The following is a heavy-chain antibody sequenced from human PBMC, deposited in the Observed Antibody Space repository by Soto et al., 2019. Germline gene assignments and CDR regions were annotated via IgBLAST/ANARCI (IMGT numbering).Heavy chain of an antibody. D-gene: IGHD6-19*01. CDR2: ISAYNGNT. J-gene: IGHJ6*02. Sequence: QVQLVQCGAEVKKPGASVKVSCKASGYTFTSYGISWVRQAPGQGLEWMGWISAYNGNTNYAQKLQGRVTMTTDTSTSTAYMELRSLRSDDTAVFYCARGDRIAVAGTRGNYYYGMDVWGQGTTVTVSS. CDR1: GYTFTSYG. CDR3: ARGDRIAVAGTRGNYYYGMDV. V-gene: IGHV1-18*01.